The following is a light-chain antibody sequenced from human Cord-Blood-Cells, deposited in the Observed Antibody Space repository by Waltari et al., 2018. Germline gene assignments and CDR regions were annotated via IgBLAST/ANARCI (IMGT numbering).Light chain of an antibody. CDR3: QSYDSSNQV. CDR2: EDN. V-gene: IGLV6-57*01. CDR1: SGSIPSNY. Sequence: NFMLTQPHSVSESPGKTVTISCTRSSGSIPSNYVPWYQQRPGSSPTTVIYEDNQRPSGVPDRFSGSIDSSSNSASLTISGLKTEDEADYYCQSYDSSNQVFGGGTKLTVL. J-gene: IGLJ3*02.